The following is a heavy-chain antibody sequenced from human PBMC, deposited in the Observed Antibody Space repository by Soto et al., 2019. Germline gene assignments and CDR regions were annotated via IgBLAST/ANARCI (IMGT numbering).Heavy chain of an antibody. V-gene: IGHV4-34*01. CDR3: ARATSHYASGRYYVDY. D-gene: IGHD3-10*01. Sequence: QVQLQQWGSGLLKPSETLSLTCAVYGGSLSGYYWSWIRQSPGKGLEWIGQINHSGSANYHPSLKSRVTIFLHTSGNEFSLELSSVTAADTSVYYCARATSHYASGRYYVDYWGQGTLVTVSS. J-gene: IGHJ4*02. CDR1: GGSLSGYY. CDR2: INHSGSA.